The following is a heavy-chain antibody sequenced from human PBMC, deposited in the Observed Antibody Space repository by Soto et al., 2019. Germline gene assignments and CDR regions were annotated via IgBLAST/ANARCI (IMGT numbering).Heavy chain of an antibody. D-gene: IGHD3-10*01. V-gene: IGHV4-34*01. CDR2: INHSGST. CDR3: ARPWGWLVRGYFQH. CDR1: GGSFSGYY. J-gene: IGHJ1*01. Sequence: SETLSLTCAVYGGSFSGYYWSWIRQPPGKGLEWIGEINHSGSTNYNPSLKSRVTISVDTSKNQFSLKLSSVTAADTAVYYCARPWGWLVRGYFQHWGQGTLVTVS.